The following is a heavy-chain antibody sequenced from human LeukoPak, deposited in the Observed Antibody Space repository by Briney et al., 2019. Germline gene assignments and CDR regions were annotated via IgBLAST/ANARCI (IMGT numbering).Heavy chain of an antibody. CDR2: ISSGSDAK. CDR1: GFTFSSYW. CDR3: ARAESNGVWYGMDV. D-gene: IGHD3-10*01. V-gene: IGHV3-48*02. Sequence: GGSLRLSCAASGFTFSSYWMTWVRQAPGEGLEWVSYISSGSDAKHYADSVKGRFVISRDNAKKSLYLQLNSLRDEDTAVYYCARAESNGVWYGMDVWGQGTPVTVSS. J-gene: IGHJ6*02.